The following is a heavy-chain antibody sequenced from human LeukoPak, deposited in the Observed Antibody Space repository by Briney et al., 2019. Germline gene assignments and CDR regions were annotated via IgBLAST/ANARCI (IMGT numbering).Heavy chain of an antibody. CDR1: GYSISSGYY. J-gene: IGHJ4*02. D-gene: IGHD2-8*02. V-gene: IGHV4-38-2*02. CDR3: ARDFTDTTGPTY. CDR2: IHHSGTT. Sequence: SETLSLTCSVSGYSISSGYYWGWTRQPPGKGLEWIGCIHHSGTTHYNPSLKSRVTLSMDASKNQFSLRLSSVTAADTAVFYCARDFTDTTGPTYWGQGALVTVSS.